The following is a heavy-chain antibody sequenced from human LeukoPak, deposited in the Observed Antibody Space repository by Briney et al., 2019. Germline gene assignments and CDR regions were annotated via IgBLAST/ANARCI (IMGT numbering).Heavy chain of an antibody. CDR2: INPDKGDT. D-gene: IGHD2-2*03. CDR3: ARVEYGYCSSTSCSNLYYGMDV. J-gene: IGHJ6*02. V-gene: IGHV1-2*02. CDR1: GYTFDNYY. Sequence: ASVKVSCKASGYTFDNYYIHWVRQARGQGLEWVGRINPDKGDTTYARRFQGRVTMTRDTSTNTAYMELRSLRSDDTAVYYCARVEYGYCSSTSCSNLYYGMDVWGQGTTVTVSS.